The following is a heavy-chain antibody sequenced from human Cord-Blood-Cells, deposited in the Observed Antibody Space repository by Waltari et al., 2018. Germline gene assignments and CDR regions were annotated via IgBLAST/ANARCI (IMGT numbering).Heavy chain of an antibody. Sequence: SLRLSCAASGFTFSSYAMHWVRQAPGKGLEWVAVISYDGSNKYYADSVKGRFTISRDNSKNTLYLQMNSLRAEDTAVYYCARAHYYDSSGYAFDIWGQGTMVTVSS. V-gene: IGHV3-30*04. D-gene: IGHD3-22*01. CDR1: GFTFSSYA. CDR3: ARAHYYDSSGYAFDI. CDR2: ISYDGSNK. J-gene: IGHJ3*02.